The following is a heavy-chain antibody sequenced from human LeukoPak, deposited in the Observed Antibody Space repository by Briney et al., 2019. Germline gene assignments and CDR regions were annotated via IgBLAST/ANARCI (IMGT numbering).Heavy chain of an antibody. CDR3: ARELRLVTHV. Sequence: PSQTLSLTCTVSGGSISSGGYYWSWIRQHPGKGLEWIGYIDDSGSTYYNPSLKSRVTISVDTSKNQCSLKLSSVTAADTAVYYCARELRLVTHVWGQGTLVTVSS. CDR1: GGSISSGGYY. J-gene: IGHJ4*02. CDR2: IDDSGST. D-gene: IGHD3-9*01. V-gene: IGHV4-31*03.